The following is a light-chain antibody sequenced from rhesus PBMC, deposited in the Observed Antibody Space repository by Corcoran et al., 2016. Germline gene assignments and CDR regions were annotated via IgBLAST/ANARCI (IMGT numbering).Light chain of an antibody. CDR2: YAN. V-gene: IGKV1-32*02. J-gene: IGKJ4*01. Sequence: DIQMSQSPSSLSASAGDRVTITCRARQGISSYLNWYQQKPGKAPKLLIYYANSLASGGPSRSSGSGSGTDFTHTISSLQPEGFATYYCQQGNSNPLTFGGGTKVELK. CDR1: QGISSY. CDR3: QQGNSNPLT.